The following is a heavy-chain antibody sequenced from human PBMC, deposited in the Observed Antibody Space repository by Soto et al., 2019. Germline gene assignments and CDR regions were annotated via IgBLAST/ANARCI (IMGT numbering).Heavy chain of an antibody. Sequence: QPGGSLRLSCAGSGFTLSDHYIDWVRQAPGKGLEWVGRSRDKAQGYSTAYAASVKGRFTTSRDESKNSVYLQMNSLKTEDTAVYYCGRGYCTGSSCPRAHYGLDVWGQGTTVTVSS. D-gene: IGHD2-2*01. CDR2: SRDKAQGYST. V-gene: IGHV3-72*01. CDR1: GFTLSDHY. J-gene: IGHJ6*02. CDR3: GRGYCTGSSCPRAHYGLDV.